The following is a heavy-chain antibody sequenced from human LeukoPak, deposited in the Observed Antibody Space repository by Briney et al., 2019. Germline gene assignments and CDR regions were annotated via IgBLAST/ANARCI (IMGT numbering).Heavy chain of an antibody. CDR2: ISSSSSYI. Sequence: GGSLRLSCAASGFTFSSYSMNWVRQAPGKGLEWVSSISSSSSYIYYADSVKGRFTISRDNAKNSLYLQMNSLRAEDTAVYYCASAIVVVPAATHDYWGQGTLVTVSS. J-gene: IGHJ4*02. CDR3: ASAIVVVPAATHDY. D-gene: IGHD2-2*01. V-gene: IGHV3-21*01. CDR1: GFTFSSYS.